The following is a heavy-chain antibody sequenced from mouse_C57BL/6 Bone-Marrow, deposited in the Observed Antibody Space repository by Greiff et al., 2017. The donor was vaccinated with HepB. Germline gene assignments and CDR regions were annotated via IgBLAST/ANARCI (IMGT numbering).Heavy chain of an antibody. CDR1: GYTFTSYG. V-gene: IGHV1-81*01. CDR2: IYPRRGNT. J-gene: IGHJ3*01. Sequence: QVQLQQSGAELARPGASVKLSCKASGYTFTSYGISWVKQRTGQGLEWIGEIYPRRGNTYYNEKFKGKATLTADKSSSTAYMELRSLTSEDSAVYYCARSDYYGSRGAYWGQGALGTVSA. D-gene: IGHD1-1*01. CDR3: ARSDYYGSRGAY.